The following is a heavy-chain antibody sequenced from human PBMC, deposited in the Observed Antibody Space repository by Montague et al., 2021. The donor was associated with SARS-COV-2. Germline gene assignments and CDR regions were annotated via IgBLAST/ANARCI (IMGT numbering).Heavy chain of an antibody. CDR1: GGSVSSGSYY. CDR3: ARDPWRISIFGVVTRYGKDR. J-gene: IGHJ6*02. V-gene: IGHV4-61*01. Sequence: SETLSLTCTVSGGSVSSGSYYWSWIRQPPGKGLEWIGYIYYSGSTNYNPSLKSRVTISVDTSKNQFSLKLSSVTAADTAVYYCARDPWRISIFGVVTRYGKDRRGQRNKVTVSS. CDR2: IYYSGST. D-gene: IGHD3-3*01.